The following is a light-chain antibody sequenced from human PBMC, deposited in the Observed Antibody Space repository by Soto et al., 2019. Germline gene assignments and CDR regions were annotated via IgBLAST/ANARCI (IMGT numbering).Light chain of an antibody. CDR1: QSVSSNF. CDR2: GAS. CDR3: QQYETSPRT. J-gene: IGKJ1*01. Sequence: EIVLTQSPATLSLSPGEIATLSCRASQSVSSNFLDWYQQKPGQAPRLLIYGASSRATGIPDRFSGSGSGTDFTLTISRLEPEDFAVYYCQQYETSPRTFGQGTKVDIK. V-gene: IGKV3-20*01.